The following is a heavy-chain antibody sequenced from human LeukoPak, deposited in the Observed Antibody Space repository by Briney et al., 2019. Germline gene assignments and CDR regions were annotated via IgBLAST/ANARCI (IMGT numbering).Heavy chain of an antibody. Sequence: SETLYRTGTGSGGSISGGDYYWRLIRHPPGKVLEWIGYIDYSGSTYYNPSLKSRVTISVDTSKNPFSLKLSSVTAADTAVYYCARDHHTVFEGLQVFDPWGQGTLVTVSS. CDR2: IDYSGST. CDR1: GGSISGGDYY. J-gene: IGHJ5*02. V-gene: IGHV4-30-4*01. CDR3: ARDHHTVFEGLQVFDP. D-gene: IGHD3-3*01.